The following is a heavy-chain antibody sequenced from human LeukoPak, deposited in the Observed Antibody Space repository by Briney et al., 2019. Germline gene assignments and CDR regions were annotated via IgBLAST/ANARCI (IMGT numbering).Heavy chain of an antibody. CDR3: AKDLPPNGAFTSFDY. CDR2: ISGSGGST. Sequence: GRSLRLSCAASGFTFSSYGMHWVRQAPGKGLEWVSAISGSGGSTYYADSVKGRFTISRDNSKNTLYLQMNSLRAEDTAVYYCAKDLPPNGAFTSFDYWGQGTLVTVSS. V-gene: IGHV3-23*01. D-gene: IGHD2-8*01. CDR1: GFTFSSYG. J-gene: IGHJ4*02.